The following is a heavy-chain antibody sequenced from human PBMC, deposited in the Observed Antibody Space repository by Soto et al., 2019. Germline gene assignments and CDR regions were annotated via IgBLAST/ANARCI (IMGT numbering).Heavy chain of an antibody. J-gene: IGHJ5*02. Sequence: EVQLVESGGSLVQPGGSLRLSCAASGFTFSSDSMNWVRQAPGKRLEWVSYISSSSSTIYYADSVKGRFTISRDTAKNSLYLQMNSLRDEDTAVYYCARTLGHSSGWYELNWFDPWGQGTLVTVSS. CDR3: ARTLGHSSGWYELNWFDP. V-gene: IGHV3-48*02. CDR2: ISSSSSTI. CDR1: GFTFSSDS. D-gene: IGHD6-19*01.